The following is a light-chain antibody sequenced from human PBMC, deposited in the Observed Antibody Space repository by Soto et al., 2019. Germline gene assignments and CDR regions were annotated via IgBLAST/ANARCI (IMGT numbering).Light chain of an antibody. J-gene: IGKJ2*01. CDR3: QQYDNLPRT. Sequence: DIQMTQFPSSLSASVGDRVTITCQASQDISNYLNWYQQKPGKAPKLLIYDASNLETGVPSRFSGSGSGTDFTFTISSLQAEDIATYYCQQYDNLPRTFGQGTKLEIK. V-gene: IGKV1-33*01. CDR1: QDISNY. CDR2: DAS.